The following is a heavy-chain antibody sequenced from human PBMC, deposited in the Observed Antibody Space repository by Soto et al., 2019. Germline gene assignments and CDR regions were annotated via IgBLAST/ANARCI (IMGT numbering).Heavy chain of an antibody. D-gene: IGHD6-13*01. V-gene: IGHV4-34*01. CDR2: INHSGST. Sequence: SETLSLTCAVYGGSFSGYYWSWSRQPPGKGLEWIGEINHSGSTNYNPSLKSRVTISVDTSKNQFSLKLSSVTAADTAVYYCARLLSWDPDYWGQGTLVTVSS. J-gene: IGHJ4*02. CDR3: ARLLSWDPDY. CDR1: GGSFSGYY.